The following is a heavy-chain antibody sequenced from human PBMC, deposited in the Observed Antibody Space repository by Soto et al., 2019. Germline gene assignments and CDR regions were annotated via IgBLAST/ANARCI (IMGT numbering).Heavy chain of an antibody. CDR3: AKEEVVVVPAAIDGYFDY. J-gene: IGHJ4*02. V-gene: IGHV3-23*01. CDR1: GFTFSSYA. D-gene: IGHD2-2*01. CDR2: ISGSGGST. Sequence: EVQLLESGGGLVQPGGSLRLSCAASGFTFSSYAMSWVRQAPGKGLEWGSVISGSGGSTYYADSVKGRFTISRDNSKNTLYLQMNSLRAEDTAVYYCAKEEVVVVPAAIDGYFDYWGQGTLVTVSS.